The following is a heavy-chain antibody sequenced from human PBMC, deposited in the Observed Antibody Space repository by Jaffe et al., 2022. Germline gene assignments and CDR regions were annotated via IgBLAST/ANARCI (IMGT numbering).Heavy chain of an antibody. CDR3: ARAEQQLVDY. CDR1: GYTFTNYY. D-gene: IGHD6-13*01. CDR2: INPSSGGT. J-gene: IGHJ4*02. V-gene: IGHV1-46*01. Sequence: QVQLVQSGAEVKKPGASVMFSCKTSGYTFTNYYMHWVRQAPGQGLEWMGIINPSSGGTIYAQKFQGRVTMTRDTSTSTVYMELSSLRSEDTAVYYCARAEQQLVDYWGQGSQVTVSS.